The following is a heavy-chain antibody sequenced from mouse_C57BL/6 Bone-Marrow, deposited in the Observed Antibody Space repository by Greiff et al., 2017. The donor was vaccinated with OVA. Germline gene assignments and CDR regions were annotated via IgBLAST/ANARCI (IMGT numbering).Heavy chain of an antibody. CDR1: GYTFTDYY. J-gene: IGHJ3*01. CDR2: INPNNGGT. D-gene: IGHD1-1*01. CDR3: ARSLYYYGSTSFAD. Sequence: EVQLQQSGPELVKPGASVKISCKASGYTFTDYYMNWVKQSHGKSLEWIGDINPNNGGTSYNQKFKGKATLTVDKSSSTAYMELRSLTSEDSAVYYCARSLYYYGSTSFADGGQGTLVTVSA. V-gene: IGHV1-26*01.